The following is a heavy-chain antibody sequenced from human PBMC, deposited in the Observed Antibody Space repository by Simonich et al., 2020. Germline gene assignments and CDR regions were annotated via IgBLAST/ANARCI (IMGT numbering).Heavy chain of an antibody. J-gene: IGHJ3*02. CDR2: NNPNRGGT. CDR3: ARGPRWTGDDAFDI. D-gene: IGHD7-27*01. V-gene: IGHV1-2*02. Sequence: QVQLVQSGAEVKKPGASVKVSCKASGYTFTGYYMHWVRQAPGQGLEGMGWNNPNRGGTNYAQKVQGRVTMTRDTSKSTAYMELSRLRSDDTAVYYCARGPRWTGDDAFDIWGQGTMVTVSS. CDR1: GYTFTGYY.